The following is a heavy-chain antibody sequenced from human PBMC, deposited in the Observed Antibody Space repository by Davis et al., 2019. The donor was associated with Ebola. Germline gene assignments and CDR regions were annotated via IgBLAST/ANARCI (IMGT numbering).Heavy chain of an antibody. J-gene: IGHJ4*02. CDR1: GFTFSSYA. CDR3: AREVYYYDSSGYYYVFDY. D-gene: IGHD3-22*01. CDR2: ISYDGSNK. Sequence: GGSLRLSCAASGFTFSSYAMHWVRQAPGKGLEWVAVISYDGSNKYYADSVKGRFTISRDNAKNSLYLQMNSLRAEDTAVYYCAREVYYYDSSGYYYVFDYWGQGTLVTVSS. V-gene: IGHV3-30-3*01.